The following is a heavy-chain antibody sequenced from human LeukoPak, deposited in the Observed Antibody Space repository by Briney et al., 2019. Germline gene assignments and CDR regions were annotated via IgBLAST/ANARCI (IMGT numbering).Heavy chain of an antibody. Sequence: PGGSLRLSCAASGFTFSHYGMHWVRQAPGKGLEWVAVIWHDGSNKYYTDSVKVRFSISRDNSRNTQYLEMNRLRVEDTAVYYCAKDAQRGFDYSNSLDYWGQGTLVTVSS. CDR3: AKDAQRGFDYSNSLDY. V-gene: IGHV3-33*06. CDR1: GFTFSHYG. J-gene: IGHJ4*02. CDR2: IWHDGSNK. D-gene: IGHD4-11*01.